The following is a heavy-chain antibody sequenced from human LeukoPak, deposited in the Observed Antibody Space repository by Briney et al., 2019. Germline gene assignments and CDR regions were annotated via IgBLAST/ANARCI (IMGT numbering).Heavy chain of an antibody. V-gene: IGHV4-59*08. D-gene: IGHD2-2*01. J-gene: IGHJ5*02. CDR3: ARVPAAIGGFDP. CDR1: GGSISSYY. CDR2: IYYSGST. Sequence: SETLSLTCTVSGGSISSYYWSWIRQPPGKGLEWIGYIYYSGSTNYNPSLKSRVTISVDTSKNQFSLKLSSVTAADTAVYYCARVPAAIGGFDPWGQGTLVTVSS.